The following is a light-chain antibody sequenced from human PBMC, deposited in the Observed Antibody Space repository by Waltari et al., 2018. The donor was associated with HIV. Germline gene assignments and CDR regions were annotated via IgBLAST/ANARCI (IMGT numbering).Light chain of an antibody. CDR1: SSNIGSNP. V-gene: IGLV1-44*01. J-gene: IGLJ2*01. Sequence: QSVLTQPPSASGTPGQRVTISCSGSSSNIGSNPVNWYQQLPGTAPKLLLYSNNQRPPGCPDRFPGSKSGTSASLAISGLQSEDEADYYCAAWDDSLRGVFGGGTKLTVL. CDR2: SNN. CDR3: AAWDDSLRGV.